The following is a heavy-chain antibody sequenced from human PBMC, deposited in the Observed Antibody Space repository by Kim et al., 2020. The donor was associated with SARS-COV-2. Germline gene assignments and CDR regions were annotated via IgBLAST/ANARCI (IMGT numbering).Heavy chain of an antibody. CDR3: AAEVPTYYYGSGPLGY. J-gene: IGHJ4*02. V-gene: IGHV1-3*01. D-gene: IGHD3-10*01. Sequence: KFQGRVTITRDTSASTAYMELSSLRSEDTAVYYCAAEVPTYYYGSGPLGYWGQGTLVTVSS.